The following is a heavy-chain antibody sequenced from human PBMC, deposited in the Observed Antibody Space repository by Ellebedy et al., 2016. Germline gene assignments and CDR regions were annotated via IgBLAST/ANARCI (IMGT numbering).Heavy chain of an antibody. D-gene: IGHD3-16*01. V-gene: IGHV3-74*01. CDR3: AGGEDYAFKI. CDR1: GFTFSSYG. Sequence: GGSLRLSCAASGFTFSSYGMHWVRQGPGKGLVWVSRIWGDGSSTSYADSVKGRFTISRDNAKNTLFLQMNSLRAEDTALYYCAGGEDYAFKIWGQGTLVTVSS. CDR2: IWGDGSST. J-gene: IGHJ4*02.